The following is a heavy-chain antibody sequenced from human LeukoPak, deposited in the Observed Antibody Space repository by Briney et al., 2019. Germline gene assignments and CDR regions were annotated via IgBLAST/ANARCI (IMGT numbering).Heavy chain of an antibody. CDR1: GFTFSSYE. V-gene: IGHV3-48*03. J-gene: IGHJ3*02. CDR2: ISSSGDTI. D-gene: IGHD2-2*01. Sequence: GGSLRLSCAVSGFTFSSYEMNWVRQAPGKGPEWVSYISSSGDTIYYADSVRGRFTISRDNAKNSLYLQMNSLKTEDTAVYYCTTDCSTTSCYGDGAFDIWGQGTMVTVSS. CDR3: TTDCSTTSCYGDGAFDI.